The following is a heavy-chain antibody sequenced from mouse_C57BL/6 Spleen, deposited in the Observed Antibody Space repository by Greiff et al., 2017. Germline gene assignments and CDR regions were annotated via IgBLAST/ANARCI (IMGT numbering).Heavy chain of an antibody. Sequence: EVKVVESGGDLVKPGGSLKLSCAASGFTFSSYGMSWVRQTPDKRLEWVATISSGGSYTYYPDSVKGRFTISRDNAKNTLYLQMSRLKSEDTAMYYCARRDGSSPYFDYWGQGTTLTVSS. CDR1: GFTFSSYG. D-gene: IGHD1-1*01. V-gene: IGHV5-6*02. CDR2: ISSGGSYT. CDR3: ARRDGSSPYFDY. J-gene: IGHJ2*01.